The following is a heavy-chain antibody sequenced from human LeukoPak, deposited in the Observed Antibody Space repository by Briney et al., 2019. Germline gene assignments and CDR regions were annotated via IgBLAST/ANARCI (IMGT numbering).Heavy chain of an antibody. CDR3: VSLYETY. CDR1: GNYW. Sequence: GRSLRLSCAASGNYWMHWVRQAPGKGLVWVSHINSDGSWTSYADSVKGRFTISKDSAKNTVYLQMNSLRAEDTAVYYCVSLYETYWGRGTLVTVSS. V-gene: IGHV3-74*01. D-gene: IGHD2/OR15-2a*01. J-gene: IGHJ4*02. CDR2: INSDGSWT.